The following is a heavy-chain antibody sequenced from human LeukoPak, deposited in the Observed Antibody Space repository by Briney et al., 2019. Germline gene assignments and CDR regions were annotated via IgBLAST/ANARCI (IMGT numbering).Heavy chain of an antibody. CDR3: ARAMSGCSSTSCYDY. CDR2: ISSSSSNI. Sequence: GGSLRLSYAASGFTFSSYSMNWVRQAPGKGLDWVSSISSSSSNIYYADSVKGRFTISRDNAKNLLYLQMNSLRAEDTAVYYCARAMSGCSSTSCYDYWGQGTLVTVSS. J-gene: IGHJ4*02. V-gene: IGHV3-21*01. CDR1: GFTFSSYS. D-gene: IGHD2-2*01.